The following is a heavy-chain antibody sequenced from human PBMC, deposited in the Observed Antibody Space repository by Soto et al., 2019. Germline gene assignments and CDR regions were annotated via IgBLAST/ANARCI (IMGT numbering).Heavy chain of an antibody. V-gene: IGHV4-34*01. CDR1: GGSFSGYY. CDR3: ARVGYCSSTSCYVRYYYGMDV. CDR2: INHSGST. J-gene: IGHJ6*02. D-gene: IGHD2-2*01. Sequence: SETLSLTCAVYGGSFSGYYWRWIRQPPGKGREWIGEINHSGSTNYNPSLKSRVTISVDTSKNQFSLKLSSVTAADTAVYYCARVGYCSSTSCYVRYYYGMDVWGQGTTVTVSS.